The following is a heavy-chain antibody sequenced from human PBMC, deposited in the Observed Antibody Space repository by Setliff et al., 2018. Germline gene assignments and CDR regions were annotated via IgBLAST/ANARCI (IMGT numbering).Heavy chain of an antibody. CDR2: IYHIGRT. CDR1: GYSISNDYF. CDR3: AKHRSYFDY. Sequence: SETLSLTCTVSGYSISNDYFWGWIRQPTGKGLEWIGSIYHIGRTSYSPSLKSRVTISVDTSKNQFSLNLSSVTAADTAVYYCAKHRSYFDYWVQGTLVTVST. V-gene: IGHV4-38-2*02. J-gene: IGHJ4*02.